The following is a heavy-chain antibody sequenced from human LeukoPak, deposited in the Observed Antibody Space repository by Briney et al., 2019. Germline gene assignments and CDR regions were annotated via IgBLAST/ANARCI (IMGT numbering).Heavy chain of an antibody. CDR2: IWYDGSNK. CDR1: GYTLTELS. CDR3: ARAGGSTVSHSDY. D-gene: IGHD4-17*01. Sequence: SCKVSGYTLTELSMHWVRQAPGKGLEWVAVIWYDGSNKYYADSVKGRFTISRDNSKNTLYLQMNSLRAEDTAVYYCARAGGSTVSHSDYWGQGTLVTVSS. J-gene: IGHJ4*02. V-gene: IGHV3-33*01.